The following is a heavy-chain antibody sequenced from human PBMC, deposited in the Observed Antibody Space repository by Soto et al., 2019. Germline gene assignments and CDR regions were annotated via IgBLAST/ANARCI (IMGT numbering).Heavy chain of an antibody. CDR1: GFTVSSNY. Sequence: GGSLRLSCAASGFTVSSNYMSWVRQAPGKGLEWVSVIYSGGSTYYADSVKGRFTIARDNSQNTLYLHMNSLRAEDTAVYYCARDRRFGDCCLDVWGQGTTGTV. D-gene: IGHD2-21*02. CDR2: IYSGGST. CDR3: ARDRRFGDCCLDV. V-gene: IGHV3-53*01. J-gene: IGHJ6*02.